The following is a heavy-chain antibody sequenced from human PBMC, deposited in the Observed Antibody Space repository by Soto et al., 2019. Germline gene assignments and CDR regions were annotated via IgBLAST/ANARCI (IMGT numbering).Heavy chain of an antibody. V-gene: IGHV2-5*02. Sequence: QITLKESGPTLVKPTQTLTLTCTFSGFSLSTGGVGVGWSRQPPGKALEWLALIYWDDDKRYSPSLKSRLTITKDTSKNQVVLTMSNMDPVDTATYYCAHSRCGGDCLQSYSSHYYYGMDVWGQGTTVTVS. CDR3: AHSRCGGDCLQSYSSHYYYGMDV. J-gene: IGHJ6*02. CDR2: IYWDDDK. D-gene: IGHD2-21*02. CDR1: GFSLSTGGVG.